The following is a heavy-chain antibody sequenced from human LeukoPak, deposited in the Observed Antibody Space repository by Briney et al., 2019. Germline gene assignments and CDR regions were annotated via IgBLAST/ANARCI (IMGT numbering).Heavy chain of an antibody. CDR1: GGSISSYY. D-gene: IGHD3-22*01. CDR2: IHYSGST. J-gene: IGHJ3*02. V-gene: IGHV4-59*12. CDR3: ARDRVPTYYYDSSGYLGDFDAFDI. Sequence: SETLSLTCTVSGGSISSYYWSWIRQPPGKGLEWIGYIHYSGSTNYNPSLKSRVTISVDTSKNQFSLKLSSVTAADTAVYYCARDRVPTYYYDSSGYLGDFDAFDIWGQGTMVTVSS.